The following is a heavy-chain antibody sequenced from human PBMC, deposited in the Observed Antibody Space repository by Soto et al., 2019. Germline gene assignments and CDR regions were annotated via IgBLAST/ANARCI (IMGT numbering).Heavy chain of an antibody. Sequence: GGSLRLSCAASGFTFSSYGMHWVRQAPGKGLEWVAVIWYDGSNKYYADSVKGRFTISRDNSKNTLYLQMNSLRAEDTAVYYCATDGAHGWFDPWGQGTLVTVSS. J-gene: IGHJ5*02. D-gene: IGHD4-17*01. CDR3: ATDGAHGWFDP. CDR1: GFTFSSYG. V-gene: IGHV3-33*01. CDR2: IWYDGSNK.